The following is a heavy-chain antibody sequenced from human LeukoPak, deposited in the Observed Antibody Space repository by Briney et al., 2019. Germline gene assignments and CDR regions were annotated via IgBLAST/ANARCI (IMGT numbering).Heavy chain of an antibody. V-gene: IGHV3-7*01. CDR1: GFTFSSFW. CDR3: ARDGSSFDY. CDR2: IKGDGSEI. D-gene: IGHD2-15*01. J-gene: IGHJ4*02. Sequence: GGSLRLSCAASGFTFSSFWMSWVGHGPGKGLEWVANIKGDGSEIYYVDSVKGRFSISRDNAKNSLYLQMSSLRAEDTAVYYCARDGSSFDYWGQGALVTVSS.